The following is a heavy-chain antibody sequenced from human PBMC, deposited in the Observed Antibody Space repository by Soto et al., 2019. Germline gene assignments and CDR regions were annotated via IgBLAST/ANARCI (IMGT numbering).Heavy chain of an antibody. D-gene: IGHD6-13*01. CDR3: AGIAAAGEDY. CDR1: GGSISSSSYY. J-gene: IGHJ4*02. Sequence: SETLSLTCTVSGGSISSSSYYWGWIRQPPGKGLEWIGSIYYSGSTYYNPSLKSRVTISVDTSKNQFSLKLSSVTAADTAVYYCAGIAAAGEDYWGQGTLVTVSS. V-gene: IGHV4-39*01. CDR2: IYYSGST.